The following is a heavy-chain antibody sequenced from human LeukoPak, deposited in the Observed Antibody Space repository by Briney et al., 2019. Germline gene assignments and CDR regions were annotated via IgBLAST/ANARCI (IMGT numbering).Heavy chain of an antibody. Sequence: SETLSLTCTVSGGSISSSSYYWGWIRQPPGKGLEWIGSIYYSGSTYYNPSLKSRVTISVDTSKNQFSLKLSSVTAADTAVYYCARVKIGGSYYPSTIGDDAFDIWGQGTMVTVSS. CDR2: IYYSGST. CDR3: ARVKIGGSYYPSTIGDDAFDI. V-gene: IGHV4-39*07. J-gene: IGHJ3*02. CDR1: GGSISSSSYY. D-gene: IGHD1-26*01.